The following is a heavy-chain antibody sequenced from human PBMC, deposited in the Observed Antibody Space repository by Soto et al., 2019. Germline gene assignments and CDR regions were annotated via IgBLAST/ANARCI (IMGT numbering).Heavy chain of an antibody. Sequence: EVQLVESGGGLVKPGGSLRLSCAASGFTFSNAWMSWLHQAPGKGLEWVGRIKSKTDGGTTDYAAPVKRRFTISSGDSKNTWYLQMNSLKTVDTAVYYCTTAPSRALGIRFGGVIARGYWCRGSLVTVCS. J-gene: IGHJ1*01. D-gene: IGHD3-16*02. V-gene: IGHV3-15*01. CDR3: TTAPSRALGIRFGGVIARGY. CDR2: IKSKTDGGTT. CDR1: GFTFSNAW.